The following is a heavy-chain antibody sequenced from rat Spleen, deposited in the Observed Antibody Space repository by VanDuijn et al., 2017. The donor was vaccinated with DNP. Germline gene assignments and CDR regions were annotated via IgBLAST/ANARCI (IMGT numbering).Heavy chain of an antibody. J-gene: IGHJ1*01. V-gene: IGHV5-7*01. Sequence: EVQLVESGGGLVQPGRSLKLSCAASGFTFSDYAMAWVRQSPKKGLECVATIIYDGSSTFYRDSVKGRFTISRDDAKSTLYLQMNSLRSEDMATYYCARGVYYYSATYWYFDFWGPGTMVTVSS. CDR3: ARGVYYYSATYWYFDF. D-gene: IGHD1-1*01. CDR1: GFTFSDYA. CDR2: IIYDGSST.